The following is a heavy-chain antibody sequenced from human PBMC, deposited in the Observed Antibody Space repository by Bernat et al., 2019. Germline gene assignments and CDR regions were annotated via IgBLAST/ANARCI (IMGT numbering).Heavy chain of an antibody. J-gene: IGHJ6*02. CDR3: ARGGDIVVVPAAILMGMDV. CDR1: GFTFSSYA. D-gene: IGHD2-2*02. Sequence: QVQLVESGGGVVQPGRSLRLSCAASGFTFSSYAMHWVRQAPGKGLEWVAVISCDGSNKYYADSVKGRFNISRDNARNTLYLQLNSMRAEDAAVYYCARGGDIVVVPAAILMGMDVWGQGTTVTVSS. V-gene: IGHV3-30-3*01. CDR2: ISCDGSNK.